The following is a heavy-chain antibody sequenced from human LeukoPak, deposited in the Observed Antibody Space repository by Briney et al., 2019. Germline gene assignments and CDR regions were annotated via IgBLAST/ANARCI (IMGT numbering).Heavy chain of an antibody. CDR1: GYTFTSYD. CDR2: MNPNSGNT. D-gene: IGHD3-10*01. J-gene: IGHJ6*02. Sequence: ASVKVSCKASGYTFTSYDINWVRQATGQGLEWMGWMNPNSGNTGYAQKFQGRVTMTRNTSISTAYMELSSLRSEDTAVYYCARVLYYGSGSSNYGMDVWGQGTTVTVSS. V-gene: IGHV1-8*01. CDR3: ARVLYYGSGSSNYGMDV.